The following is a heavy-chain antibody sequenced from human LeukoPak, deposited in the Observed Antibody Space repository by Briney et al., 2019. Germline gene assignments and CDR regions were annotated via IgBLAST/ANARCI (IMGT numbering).Heavy chain of an antibody. V-gene: IGHV1-69*13. J-gene: IGHJ6*02. CDR3: AKTFLTAYDTYFYYYGLDV. CDR2: INPVFGTA. CDR1: GDTFSSYV. D-gene: IGHD3-9*01. Sequence: EASVKVSCKASGDTFSSYVISWVRQAPGQGLKWMGGINPVFGTAHYAQKFQDRVTITADESTSTAYMELSSLRSEDTAVYYCAKTFLTAYDTYFYYYGLDVRGQGTPVTVSS.